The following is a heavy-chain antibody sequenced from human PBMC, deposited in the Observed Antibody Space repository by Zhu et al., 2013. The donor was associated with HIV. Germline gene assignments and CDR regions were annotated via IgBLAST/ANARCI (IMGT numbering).Heavy chain of an antibody. CDR3: ARGLWREGGRGHAVDP. J-gene: IGHJ5*02. CDR2: IIPIIGTP. D-gene: IGHD1-26*01. Sequence: QVHLVQSGAEVKKPGSSVKVSCKGSGGNLSSYGFSWVRQAPGQGLEWMGGIIPIIGTPHYAQNFQGRVTITADKSRNTAYMELSSLRSEDTAVYYCARGLWREGGRGHAVDPWGQGTPVTVSS. V-gene: IGHV1-69*06. CDR1: GGNLSSYG.